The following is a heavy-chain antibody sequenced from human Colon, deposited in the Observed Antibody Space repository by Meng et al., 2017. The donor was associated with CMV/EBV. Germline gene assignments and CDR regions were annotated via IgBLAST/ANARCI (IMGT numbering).Heavy chain of an antibody. Sequence: ASVKVSCKASGYAFNVFYIHWVRQAAGQGLEWMGWMNPNSGGTNYAQKFQGRVTMTRDTSISTAYMELTGLGSDDTAIYYCARPVSQAMAFSYWGPGTPVTVSS. J-gene: IGHJ4*02. D-gene: IGHD5-24*01. CDR2: MNPNSGGT. V-gene: IGHV1-2*02. CDR3: ARPVSQAMAFSY. CDR1: GYAFNVFY.